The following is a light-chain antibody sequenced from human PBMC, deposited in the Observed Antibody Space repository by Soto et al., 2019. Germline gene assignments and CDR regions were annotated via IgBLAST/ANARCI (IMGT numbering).Light chain of an antibody. Sequence: EIVLTQSPGTLSLSPGERATLSCRASQSVSSSYLAWYQQKPGQAPRLLIYGASSRATGIPDRFSGRGSGTAFTLTISRLEPEDFAVYYCQQYGSSPWTFGQGTKVELK. CDR3: QQYGSSPWT. J-gene: IGKJ1*01. CDR1: QSVSSSY. V-gene: IGKV3-20*01. CDR2: GAS.